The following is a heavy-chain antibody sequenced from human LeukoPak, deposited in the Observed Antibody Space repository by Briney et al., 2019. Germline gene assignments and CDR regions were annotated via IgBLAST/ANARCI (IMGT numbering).Heavy chain of an antibody. Sequence: SETLSLTCTVSGGSISSSSYYWGWIRQPPGKGLEWIGSIYYSGSTYYNPSLKSRVTISVDTSKNQFSLKLSSVTAADTAVYYCARDILGYDYSDWFDPWGQGTLVTVSS. V-gene: IGHV4-39*07. CDR1: GGSISSSSYY. J-gene: IGHJ5*02. CDR3: ARDILGYDYSDWFDP. D-gene: IGHD5-12*01. CDR2: IYYSGST.